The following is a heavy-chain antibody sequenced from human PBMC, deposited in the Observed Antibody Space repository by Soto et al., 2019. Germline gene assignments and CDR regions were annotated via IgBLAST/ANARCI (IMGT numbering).Heavy chain of an antibody. J-gene: IGHJ5*02. CDR2: IYYSGST. Sequence: QVQLQESGPGLVKPSQTLSLTCAVSGGSISSGGYYWSWIRQHPGKGLEWIGYIYYSGSTYYNPYLKSRVTISVDTSKNQFARKVSSVTAADTAVYYCATKRGIAATFDPWGQGTLVTVSS. D-gene: IGHD6-13*01. CDR3: ATKRGIAATFDP. V-gene: IGHV4-31*11. CDR1: GGSISSGGYY.